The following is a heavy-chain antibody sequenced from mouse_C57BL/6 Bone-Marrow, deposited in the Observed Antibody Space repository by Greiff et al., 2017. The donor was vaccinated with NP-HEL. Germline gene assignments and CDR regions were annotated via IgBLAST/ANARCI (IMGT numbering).Heavy chain of an antibody. V-gene: IGHV5-4*01. D-gene: IGHD1-1*01. J-gene: IGHJ1*03. CDR1: GFTFSSYA. Sequence: EVQRVESGGGLVKPGGSLKLSCAASGFTFSSYAMSWVRQTPEKRLEWVATISDGGSYTYYPDNVKGRFTISRDNAENNLYLQMSHLKSEDTAMYYCARGPHYYGSSYGYFDVWGTGTTVTVSS. CDR3: ARGPHYYGSSYGYFDV. CDR2: ISDGGSYT.